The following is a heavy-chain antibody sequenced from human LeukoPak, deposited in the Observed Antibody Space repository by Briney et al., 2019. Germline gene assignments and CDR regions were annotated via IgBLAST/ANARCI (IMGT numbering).Heavy chain of an antibody. J-gene: IGHJ4*02. CDR1: GGTFRTYA. V-gene: IGHV1-2*06. CDR3: ARDLDGSRFDY. Sequence: GASVKVSCKASGGTFRTYAISWVRQAPGQGLEWMGRINPNSGVTNYAQKFQGRVAVTRDTSLNTAYMELNRLGSDDTAMYYCARDLDGSRFDYWGQGTLVTVSS. CDR2: INPNSGVT. D-gene: IGHD1-26*01.